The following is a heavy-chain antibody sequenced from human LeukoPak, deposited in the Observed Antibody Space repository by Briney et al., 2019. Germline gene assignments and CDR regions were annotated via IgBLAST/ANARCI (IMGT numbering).Heavy chain of an antibody. CDR1: GGTFSSYA. CDR2: ISAYNGNT. CDR3: ARDVSSYYDFWSGYKGAFDI. D-gene: IGHD3-3*01. V-gene: IGHV1-18*01. J-gene: IGHJ3*02. Sequence: ASVKVSCKASGGTFSSYAISWVRQAPGQGLEWMGWISAYNGNTNYAQKLQGRVTMTTDTSTSTAYMELRSLRSDDTAVYYCARDVSSYYDFWSGYKGAFDIWGQGTMVTVSS.